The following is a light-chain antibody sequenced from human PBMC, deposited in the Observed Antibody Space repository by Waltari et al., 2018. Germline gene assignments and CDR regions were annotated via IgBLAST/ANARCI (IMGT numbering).Light chain of an antibody. V-gene: IGLV1-47*02. CDR1: TSNLGSTY. CDR3: ATWDDSLTNYV. J-gene: IGLJ1*01. Sequence: QSVMTQPPSASGTPGQTVTISCSGGTSNLGSTYVYWYQQLPGTSPQLIVYSNYHRPSGVPDRFSGSKSGASASLAISGLQSEDEGDYYCATWDDSLTNYVFGTGTKVTV. CDR2: SNY.